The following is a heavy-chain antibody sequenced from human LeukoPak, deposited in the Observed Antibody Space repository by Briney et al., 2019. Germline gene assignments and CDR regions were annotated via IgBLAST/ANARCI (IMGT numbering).Heavy chain of an antibody. CDR1: GGSFSGYY. CDR3: AREGSGGTIYYFDY. V-gene: IGHV4-34*01. J-gene: IGHJ4*02. Sequence: SETLSLTCAVYGGSFSGYYWSWIRQPPGKGLEWIGEINHSGSTNYNPSLKSRVTISVDTSKNQFSLKLSSVTAADTAVYYCAREGSGGTIYYFDYWGQGTLVTVSS. CDR2: INHSGST. D-gene: IGHD3-9*01.